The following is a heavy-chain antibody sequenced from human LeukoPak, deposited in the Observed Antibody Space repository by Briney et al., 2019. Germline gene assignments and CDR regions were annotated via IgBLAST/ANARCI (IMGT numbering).Heavy chain of an antibody. CDR1: GFTFSSYW. CDR2: INSDGSST. V-gene: IGHV3-74*01. J-gene: IGHJ4*02. CDR3: ARVRSSGWSYFDY. D-gene: IGHD6-19*01. Sequence: PGGSLRLSCAASGFTFSSYWMHWVRQAPGKGLVWVSRINSDGSSTSYADSVKGRFTISRDNAKNTLYLQMNSLRPEDTAVYYCARVRSSGWSYFDYWGQGTLVTVSS.